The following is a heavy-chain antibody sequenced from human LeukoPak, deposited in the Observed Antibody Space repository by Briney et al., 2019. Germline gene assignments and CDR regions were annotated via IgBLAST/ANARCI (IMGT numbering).Heavy chain of an antibody. J-gene: IGHJ4*02. V-gene: IGHV1-2*02. Sequence: ASVKVSCKASGYTFTGYYMHWVRQAPGQGLERMGWINPNSGGTNYAQKFQGRVTMTRDTSISTAYMELSRLRSDDTAVYYCARDGPWDSSGDRPDYWGQRTLVTVSS. CDR2: INPNSGGT. CDR3: ARDGPWDSSGDRPDY. D-gene: IGHD3-22*01. CDR1: GYTFTGYY.